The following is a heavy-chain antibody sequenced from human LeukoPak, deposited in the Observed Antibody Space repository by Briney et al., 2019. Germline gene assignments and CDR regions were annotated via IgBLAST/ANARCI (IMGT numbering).Heavy chain of an antibody. CDR2: IRDGGSRT. Sequence: GGCLRLSCAASGFAVSSYAMSWVRQKARDGLEWVLAIRDGGSRTKWAHSVKGRFTVSRDNSNSTPYLQKNSLRAEDTAVYYCARLGTKWLLGEWGEGTLVTVSS. V-gene: IGHV3-23*01. J-gene: IGHJ4*02. CDR1: GFAVSSYA. D-gene: IGHD2-21*01. CDR3: ARLGTKWLLGE.